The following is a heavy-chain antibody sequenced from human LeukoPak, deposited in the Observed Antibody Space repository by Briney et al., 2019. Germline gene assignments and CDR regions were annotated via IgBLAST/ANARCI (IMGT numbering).Heavy chain of an antibody. J-gene: IGHJ4*02. V-gene: IGHV3-7*03. CDR2: IKQDGSDR. CDR1: GFTVSDSY. CDR3: VRNLAVAGTCFDS. D-gene: IGHD6-19*01. Sequence: GGSLRLSCAASGFTVSDSYMSWVRQAPGTGLEWVANIKQDGSDRNYVTSVRGRFTISRDNAESSLYLQMNSLRAEDTAVYYCVRNLAVAGTCFDSWGQGTLVTVSS.